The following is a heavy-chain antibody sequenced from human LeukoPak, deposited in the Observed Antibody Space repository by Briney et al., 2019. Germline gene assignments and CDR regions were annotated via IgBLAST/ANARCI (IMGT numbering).Heavy chain of an antibody. Sequence: SETLSLTCTVSGGSISSGGYYWSWIRQPPGKGLEWIGYIYHSGSTYYNPSLKSRVTISVDRSKNQFSLKLSSVTAADTAVYYCAVENYYGSGSYSPWGQGTLVTVSS. D-gene: IGHD3-10*01. CDR1: GGSISSGGYY. CDR2: IYHSGST. CDR3: AVENYYGSGSYSP. V-gene: IGHV4-30-2*01. J-gene: IGHJ5*02.